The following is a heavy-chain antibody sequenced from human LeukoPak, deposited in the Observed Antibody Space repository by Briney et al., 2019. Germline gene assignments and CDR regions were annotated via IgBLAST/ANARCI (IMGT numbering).Heavy chain of an antibody. CDR2: ILPMFTTA. CDR1: GGTFSNYA. CDR3: ARASGYGSATLNYYYYYMDV. J-gene: IGHJ6*03. D-gene: IGHD3-10*01. Sequence: ASVEVSCKASGGTFSNYAINWVRQAPGQGLEWMGGILPMFTTANYAQKFQGRVTITADESTSTAYMELSSLRSDDTAVYYCARASGYGSATLNYYYYYMDVWGKGTTVTISS. V-gene: IGHV1-69*13.